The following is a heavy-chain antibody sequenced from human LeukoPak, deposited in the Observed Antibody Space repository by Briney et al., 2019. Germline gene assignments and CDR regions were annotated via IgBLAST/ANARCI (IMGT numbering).Heavy chain of an antibody. CDR1: GFTFSSYW. Sequence: GGSLRLSCAASGFTFSSYWMSWVRQAPGKGLEWVANIKQDGSEKYYVDSVKGRFTISRDNAKNSLYLQMNSLRAEDRAVYYCARVSTMIVVVITPDAFDIWGQGTMVTVSS. J-gene: IGHJ3*02. V-gene: IGHV3-7*01. CDR3: ARVSTMIVVVITPDAFDI. D-gene: IGHD3-22*01. CDR2: IKQDGSEK.